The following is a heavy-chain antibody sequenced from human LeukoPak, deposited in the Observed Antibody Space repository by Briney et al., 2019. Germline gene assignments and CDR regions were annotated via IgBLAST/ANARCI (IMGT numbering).Heavy chain of an antibody. CDR3: AREGYYGSGSPPSLYFDY. CDR1: GFDFQNHV. J-gene: IGHJ4*02. Sequence: GGSLRLSCAASGFDFQNHVIHWVCQAPGKGLEWVAVTSSDLNVKLYADSVKGRFTISRDNSRSTLYLQMNSLRPEDTAIYYCAREGYYGSGSPPSLYFDYWGQGTLVTVSS. V-gene: IGHV3-30-3*01. CDR2: TSSDLNVK. D-gene: IGHD3-10*01.